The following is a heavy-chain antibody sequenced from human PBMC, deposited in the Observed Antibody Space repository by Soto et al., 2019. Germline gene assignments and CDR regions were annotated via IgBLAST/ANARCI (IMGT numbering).Heavy chain of an antibody. CDR2: IYHSGST. Sequence: SETLSLTCTVSGGSISSSNWWSWVRQPPGKGLEWIGEIYHSGSTNYNPSLKSRVTISVDKSKNQFSLKLSSVTAADTAVYYCARDQWLRRDYNWFDPWGQGTLVTSPQ. CDR1: GGSISSSNW. CDR3: ARDQWLRRDYNWFDP. V-gene: IGHV4-4*02. D-gene: IGHD6-19*01. J-gene: IGHJ5*02.